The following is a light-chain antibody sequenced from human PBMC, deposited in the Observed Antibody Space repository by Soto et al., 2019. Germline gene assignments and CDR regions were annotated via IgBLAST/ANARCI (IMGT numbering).Light chain of an antibody. J-gene: IGKJ2*01. CDR2: WAS. CDR3: QQYYGIPYT. Sequence: DIVMTQSPDSLAVSLGERATINCKSSQSVFYSSNNKNYLAWYQQKPGQPPSLLIYWASTRESGVPDRCSGSGSGTDLTLTIISLQAEDVAVYYCQQYYGIPYTFGQGTKLEIK. CDR1: QSVFYSSNNKNY. V-gene: IGKV4-1*01.